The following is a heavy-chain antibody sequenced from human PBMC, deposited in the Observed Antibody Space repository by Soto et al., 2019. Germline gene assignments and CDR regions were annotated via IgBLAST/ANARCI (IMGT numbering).Heavy chain of an antibody. V-gene: IGHV4-59*12. J-gene: IGHJ4*02. CDR1: GGSISSYY. D-gene: IGHD2-2*01. CDR2: VHHSWGS. Sequence: SETLSLTCTVSGGSISSYYWSWFRQSPGKRMEWIGYVHHSWGSSYNPSLQSRVAISLDTSKSQFSLKLSSVTATDTAVYYCARGLPGLGYCSSNSCPPGYPYYFDYWGQGTLVTVSS. CDR3: ARGLPGLGYCSSNSCPPGYPYYFDY.